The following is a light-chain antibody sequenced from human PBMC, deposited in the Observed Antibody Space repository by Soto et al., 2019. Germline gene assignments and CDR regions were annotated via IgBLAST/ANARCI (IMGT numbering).Light chain of an antibody. CDR3: QQYNSYSRT. J-gene: IGKJ1*01. CDR1: QSISSW. CDR2: KAS. V-gene: IGKV1-5*03. Sequence: DIQMTQSPSTLSASVGDRVTMTCRASQSISSWLAWYQQKPGKAPKLLIYKASSLESGVPSRFSGSGSGTEFTLTISSLQPDDFATYYCQQYNSYSRTFGQVTKVEIK.